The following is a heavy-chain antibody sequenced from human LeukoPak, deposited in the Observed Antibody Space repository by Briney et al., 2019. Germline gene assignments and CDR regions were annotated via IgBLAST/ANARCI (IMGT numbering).Heavy chain of an antibody. J-gene: IGHJ6*03. Sequence: GGSLRLSCAASGFSFSNYAMSWVRQAPGKGLEWVANIKQDGSEKYYVDSVKGRFTISRDNAKNSLYLQMNSLRAEDTAVYYCARGDQLRSDYYYYYMDVWGKGTTVTVSS. CDR2: IKQDGSEK. D-gene: IGHD2-2*01. V-gene: IGHV3-7*01. CDR3: ARGDQLRSDYYYYYMDV. CDR1: GFSFSNYA.